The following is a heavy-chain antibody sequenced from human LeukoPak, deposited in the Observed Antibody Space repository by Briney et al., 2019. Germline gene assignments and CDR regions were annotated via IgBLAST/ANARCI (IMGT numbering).Heavy chain of an antibody. CDR3: ARDRGGSYGFDY. J-gene: IGHJ4*02. CDR2: INPSGGST. V-gene: IGHV1-46*01. CDR1: GYTFTSYY. D-gene: IGHD1-26*01. Sequence: AASVKVSCKASGYTFTSYYMHWVRQAPGQGLEWMGIINPSGGSTNYAQKFQGRVTMTRDMSTSTVYMELSSLRSEDTAVYYCARDRGGSYGFDYWGQGTLVTVSS.